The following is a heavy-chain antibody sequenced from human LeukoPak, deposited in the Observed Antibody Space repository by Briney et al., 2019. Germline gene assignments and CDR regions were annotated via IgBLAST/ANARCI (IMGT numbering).Heavy chain of an antibody. CDR2: IYYSGST. CDR1: GGSISSSSYY. Sequence: SETLSLTCTVSGGSISSSSYYWGWIRQPPGKGLEWIGSIYYSGSTYYNPSLKSRVTISVDTSKNQFSLKLSSVTAADTAVYYCARQPRPFSFLYWGQGTLVTVSS. V-gene: IGHV4-39*01. J-gene: IGHJ4*02. CDR3: ARQPRPFSFLY. D-gene: IGHD2/OR15-2a*01.